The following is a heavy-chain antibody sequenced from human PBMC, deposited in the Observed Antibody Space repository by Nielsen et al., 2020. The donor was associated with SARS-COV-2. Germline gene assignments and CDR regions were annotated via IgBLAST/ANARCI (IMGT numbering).Heavy chain of an antibody. D-gene: IGHD4-17*01. Sequence: SGPTLVKPTQTLTLTCTFSGFSLTTSGMSVSWIRQPPGKALEWLARIDWDDDRYYSTSLNTRLTISKDTSKNQVVLTLTNMYPVDTATYYCARMAVTTLDHWGQGTLVTVSS. CDR3: ARMAVTTLDH. J-gene: IGHJ4*02. V-gene: IGHV2-70*11. CDR2: IDWDDDR. CDR1: GFSLTTSGMS.